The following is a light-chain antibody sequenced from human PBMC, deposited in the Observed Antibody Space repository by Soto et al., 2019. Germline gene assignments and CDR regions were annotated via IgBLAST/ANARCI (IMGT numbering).Light chain of an antibody. Sequence: EIVLTQSPATLSLSPGERATLSCRASQSVSGYLAWFQQKPGQAPSLLIYDASNRATGIPARFSGSGSGTEFTLTIRSLEPEDFAIYYCQQRSNWQLTFGGGTKVDIK. J-gene: IGKJ4*01. CDR1: QSVSGY. CDR2: DAS. V-gene: IGKV3-11*01. CDR3: QQRSNWQLT.